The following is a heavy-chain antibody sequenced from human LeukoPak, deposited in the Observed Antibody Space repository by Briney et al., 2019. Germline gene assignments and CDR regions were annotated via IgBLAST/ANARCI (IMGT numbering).Heavy chain of an antibody. D-gene: IGHD3-9*01. CDR1: GFTFSSYS. CDR3: ARTYYDILTGYNPYFDY. J-gene: IGHJ4*02. CDR2: ISSRSGYR. V-gene: IGHV3-21*01. Sequence: GGSLRLSCAASGFTFSSYSMNWVRQAPGKGLEWVSSISSRSGYRYYADSVKGRFTISRDNAKNSLYLQMNSLRAEDTAVYYCARTYYDILTGYNPYFDYWGQGILVTVSS.